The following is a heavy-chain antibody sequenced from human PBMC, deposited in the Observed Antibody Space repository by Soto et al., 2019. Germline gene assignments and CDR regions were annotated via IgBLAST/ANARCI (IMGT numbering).Heavy chain of an antibody. Sequence: SETLSLTCTVSGDSIIGSSSYYCGWIRQPPGKGLEWIGTIYYRGNTFYNPSLKSRVTISVDTSKNQFSLKLSSVTAADTAVYYCARLIYRLTTRLPGDWFDPWGQGTLVTVSS. D-gene: IGHD1-1*01. CDR3: ARLIYRLTTRLPGDWFDP. V-gene: IGHV4-39*01. CDR2: IYYRGNT. CDR1: GDSIIGSSSYY. J-gene: IGHJ5*02.